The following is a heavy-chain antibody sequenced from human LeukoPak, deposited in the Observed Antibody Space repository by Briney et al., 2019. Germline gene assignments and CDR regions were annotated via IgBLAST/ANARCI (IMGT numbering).Heavy chain of an antibody. CDR2: MNPNSGNT. CDR1: GYTFTSYD. D-gene: IGHD1-26*01. CDR3: ARGGIVGATTPFDY. Sequence: ASVKVSCKAFGYTFTSYDINWVRQATGQGLERMGWMNPNSGNTGYAQKFQGRVTITRNTSISTAYMELSSLRSEDTAVYYCARGGIVGATTPFDYWGQGTLVTVSS. V-gene: IGHV1-8*03. J-gene: IGHJ4*02.